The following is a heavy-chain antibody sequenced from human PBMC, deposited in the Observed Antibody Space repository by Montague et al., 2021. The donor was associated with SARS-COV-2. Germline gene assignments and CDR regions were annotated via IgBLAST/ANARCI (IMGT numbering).Heavy chain of an antibody. CDR1: GGSISSGSYY. CDR2: IYYSGST. J-gene: IGHJ3*02. CDR3: AREIPLLTHIAVVTALLGGAFDI. Sequence: SETLSLTCSVSGGSISSGSYYWSWIRQPPGKGLEWIGYIYYSGSTNYNPSLKSRVTISIDTSKNQFSLKLSSVTAADTAVYYCAREIPLLTHIAVVTALLGGAFDIWGQGTMVTVSS. D-gene: IGHD2-21*02. V-gene: IGHV4-61*01.